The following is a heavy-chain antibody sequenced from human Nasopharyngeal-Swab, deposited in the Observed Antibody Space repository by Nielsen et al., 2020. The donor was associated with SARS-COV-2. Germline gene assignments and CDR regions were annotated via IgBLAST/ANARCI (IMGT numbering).Heavy chain of an antibody. CDR3: ARQDSSAYYYVFNY. V-gene: IGHV3-30*02. D-gene: IGHD3-22*01. Sequence: GESLKISCAASGFTFSSYAMNWVRQAPGKGLEWVAFIRYDGSDYYYADSVEGRFTISRDNSKNTLYLQLNSLRAEDTAVYYCARQDSSAYYYVFNYWGQGTPVTVSS. CDR2: IRYDGSDY. CDR1: GFTFSSYA. J-gene: IGHJ4*02.